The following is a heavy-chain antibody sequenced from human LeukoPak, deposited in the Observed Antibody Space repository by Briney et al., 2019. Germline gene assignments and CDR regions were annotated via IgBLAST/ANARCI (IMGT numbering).Heavy chain of an antibody. CDR3: AKDTSNSWYGLDF. J-gene: IGHJ4*02. CDR1: GFTFSNYA. Sequence: GASLRLSCAASGFTFSNYAMSWVRQAPGKGLEWVSAITGSDGNTYYADPVKGRFTISRDNSKNTLYLQMNSLRAEDTAVYYCAKDTSNSWYGLDFWGQGTLVTVSS. D-gene: IGHD6-13*01. V-gene: IGHV3-23*01. CDR2: ITGSDGNT.